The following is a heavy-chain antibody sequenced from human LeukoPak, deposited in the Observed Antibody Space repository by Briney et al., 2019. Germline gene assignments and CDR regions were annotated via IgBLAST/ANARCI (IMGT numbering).Heavy chain of an antibody. Sequence: SVKVSCKASGGTFSSYAISWVRQAPGQGLEWMGRIIPILGIANYAQKFQGRVTITADKSTSTAYMELSSLRSEDTAVYYCARDGGNSAIGYWGQGTLVTVSS. D-gene: IGHD4-23*01. CDR1: GGTFSSYA. CDR3: ARDGGNSAIGY. J-gene: IGHJ4*02. CDR2: IIPILGIA. V-gene: IGHV1-69*04.